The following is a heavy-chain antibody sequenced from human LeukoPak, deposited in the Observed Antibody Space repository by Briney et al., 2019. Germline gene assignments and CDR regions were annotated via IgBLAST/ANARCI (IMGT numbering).Heavy chain of an antibody. CDR3: ARGPVGYCSSTSCYESGYYYYGMDV. V-gene: IGHV3-74*01. CDR1: GFTFGSYW. CDR2: INSDGSST. D-gene: IGHD2-2*01. J-gene: IGHJ6*02. Sequence: GGSLRLSCAASGFTFGSYWMHWVRQAPGEGLVWVSRINSDGSSTSYADSVKGRFTISRDNAKNTLYLQMNSLRAEDTAVYYCARGPVGYCSSTSCYESGYYYYGMDVWGQGTTVTVSS.